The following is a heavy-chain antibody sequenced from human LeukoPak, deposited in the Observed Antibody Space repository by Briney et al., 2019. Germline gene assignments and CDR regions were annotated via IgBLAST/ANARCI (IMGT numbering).Heavy chain of an antibody. CDR3: ARDPSRPYSSSWLDY. D-gene: IGHD6-13*01. CDR1: GFTFSSYG. J-gene: IGHJ4*02. CDR2: IWYDGSNK. Sequence: GGSLRLSCAASGFTFSSYGMHGVRQAPGKGLEWVAVIWYDGSNKYYADSVKGRFTISRDNSKNTLYLQMNSLRAEDTAVYYCARDPSRPYSSSWLDYWGQGTLVTVSS. V-gene: IGHV3-33*01.